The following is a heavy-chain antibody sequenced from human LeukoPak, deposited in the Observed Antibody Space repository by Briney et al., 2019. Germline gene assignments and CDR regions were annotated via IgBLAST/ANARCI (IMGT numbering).Heavy chain of an antibody. CDR2: IYYGGST. V-gene: IGHV4-39*02. CDR3: AREDVFVEQWLVSSYYYYGMDV. Sequence: SETLSLTCIVSGGSISSSDYYWGWIRQPPGKGLEWIGSIYYGGSTYYNPSLKSRATISVDTSMNQFSLKLSFVTTADTAVYYCAREDVFVEQWLVSSYYYYGMDVWGQGTTVTVSS. J-gene: IGHJ6*02. CDR1: GGSISSSDYY. D-gene: IGHD6-19*01.